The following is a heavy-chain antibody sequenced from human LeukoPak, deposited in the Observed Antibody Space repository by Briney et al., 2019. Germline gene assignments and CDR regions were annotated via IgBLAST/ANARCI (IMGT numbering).Heavy chain of an antibody. CDR2: ISGSGRGGIP. D-gene: IGHD3/OR15-3a*01. Sequence: GGSLRLSCAASGFTLTSYAMSWVRQAPGKGLEWVSSISGSGRGGIPSYADSVKGRSTISRDNSRNTLYLQLNSLRVEDTALYYCARFRIDFWTGYPSDALDIWGQGTMVTVSS. CDR1: GFTLTSYA. V-gene: IGHV3-23*01. J-gene: IGHJ3*02. CDR3: ARFRIDFWTGYPSDALDI.